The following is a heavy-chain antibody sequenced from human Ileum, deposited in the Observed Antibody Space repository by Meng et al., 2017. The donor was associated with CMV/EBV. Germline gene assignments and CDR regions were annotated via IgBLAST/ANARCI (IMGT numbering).Heavy chain of an antibody. D-gene: IGHD4-11*01. J-gene: IGHJ4*02. CDR3: ARGQFSALDF. CDR2: TYYLSTWNN. Sequence: QAHLTQPRPPLVLPSHTLSLTCSISGDSFFNKNGAWNWIRQSPTRGLEWLGRTYYLSTWNNAYAASVESRIIVNLDTFTNQLSLQLNSVTPDDTAVYYCARGQFSALDFWGQGTLVTVSS. V-gene: IGHV6-1*01. CDR1: GDSFFNKNGA.